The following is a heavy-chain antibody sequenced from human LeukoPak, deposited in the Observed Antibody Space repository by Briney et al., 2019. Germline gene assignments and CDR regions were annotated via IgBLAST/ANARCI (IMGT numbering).Heavy chain of an antibody. J-gene: IGHJ5*02. CDR2: IIPIFGTA. Sequence: SVKVSCKASGGTFSSYAISWVRQAPGQGLEWVGGIIPIFGTANYAQKFQGRVTITANESTSTAYMELSSLRSEDTAVYYCARERELNIVVVPAAMGIWFDPWGQGTLVTVSS. CDR3: ARERELNIVVVPAAMGIWFDP. D-gene: IGHD2-2*01. CDR1: GGTFSSYA. V-gene: IGHV1-69*01.